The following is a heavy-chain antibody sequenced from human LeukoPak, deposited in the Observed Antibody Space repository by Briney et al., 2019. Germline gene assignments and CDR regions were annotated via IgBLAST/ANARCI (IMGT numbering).Heavy chain of an antibody. Sequence: GGSLRLSCAASGFTFSSYGMSWVRQAPGKELEWVSAISDSGAGTQYADSVKGRFTISRDNSKKTVYLQMNSLRAGDTAIYYCAKDHLYCSGGSCYGDYRGQGTLVTVSS. CDR3: AKDHLYCSGGSCYGDY. D-gene: IGHD2-15*01. J-gene: IGHJ4*02. CDR1: GFTFSSYG. V-gene: IGHV3-23*01. CDR2: ISDSGAGT.